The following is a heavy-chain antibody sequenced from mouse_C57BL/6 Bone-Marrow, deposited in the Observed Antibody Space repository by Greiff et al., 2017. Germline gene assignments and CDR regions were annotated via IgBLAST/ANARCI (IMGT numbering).Heavy chain of an antibody. CDR2: ISSGGSYT. Sequence: EVQLVESGGDLVKPGGSLKLSCAASGFTFSSYGMSWVRQTPDKRLEWVATISSGGSYTYYPDSVKGRFTISRDTAKNTLYLQMSSLNSEDTAIYYCARPQTGHYCDYGGQGTTRTVSS. J-gene: IGHJ2*01. V-gene: IGHV5-6*01. CDR3: ARPQTGHYCDY. CDR1: GFTFSSYG.